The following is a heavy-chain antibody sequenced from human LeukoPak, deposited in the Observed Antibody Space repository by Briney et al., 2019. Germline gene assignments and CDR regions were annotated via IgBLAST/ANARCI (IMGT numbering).Heavy chain of an antibody. CDR3: ASQATSIAAAGTSIDY. V-gene: IGHV3-64*01. J-gene: IGHJ4*02. CDR2: ISSNGGST. CDR1: GFTFSSYA. Sequence: GVTLRLSCAASGFTFSSYAMHWVRHAPGKGLEYFSAISSNGGSTAYANSVKGRFTISRDNSKNTLDLQMGSLRAEDMAVYYCASQATSIAAAGTSIDYWGQGTLVTVSS. D-gene: IGHD6-13*01.